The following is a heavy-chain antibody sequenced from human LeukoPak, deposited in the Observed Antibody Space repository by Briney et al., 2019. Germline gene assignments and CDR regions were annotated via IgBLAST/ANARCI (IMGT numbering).Heavy chain of an antibody. CDR3: ARDRVNWGFDY. Sequence: PGRSLRLSCAASGFTFSNYGMHWVRQAPGKGLEWVAVIWYDGGNKYYADSVKGRFTISRDNSKNTLYLQMNSLRAEDTAVYYCARDRVNWGFDYWGQGTLVTVSS. D-gene: IGHD7-27*01. CDR2: IWYDGGNK. CDR1: GFTFSNYG. V-gene: IGHV3-33*01. J-gene: IGHJ4*02.